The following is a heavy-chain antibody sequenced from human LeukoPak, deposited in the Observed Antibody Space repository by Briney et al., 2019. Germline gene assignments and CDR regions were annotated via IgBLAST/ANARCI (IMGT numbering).Heavy chain of an antibody. D-gene: IGHD6-19*01. J-gene: IGHJ3*02. CDR3: ASHSSGWYREAFDI. V-gene: IGHV4-4*07. CDR1: GSSISSYY. Sequence: KPSETLSLTCTVSGSSISSYYWSWIRQPAGKGLGWIGRIYTSGSTNYNPSLKSRVTMSVDTSKNQFSLKLSSVTAADTAVYYCASHSSGWYREAFDIWGQGTMVTVSS. CDR2: IYTSGST.